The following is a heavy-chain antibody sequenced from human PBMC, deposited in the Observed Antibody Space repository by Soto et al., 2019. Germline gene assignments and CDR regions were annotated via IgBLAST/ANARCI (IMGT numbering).Heavy chain of an antibody. V-gene: IGHV3-30*19. Sequence: QVQLVESGGGVVQPGTSLRLSCAASEFRFKSFVMHWVRQAPGKGLEWVAITSYDGNNKDYGDSVKGRFTVSRDNSQNTLHLQMVFLRPEDTAFYYCALWGTTGGFDVWVQGTLVSVSS. CDR1: EFRFKSFV. CDR2: TSYDGNNK. CDR3: ALWGTTGGFDV. J-gene: IGHJ4*02. D-gene: IGHD3-16*01.